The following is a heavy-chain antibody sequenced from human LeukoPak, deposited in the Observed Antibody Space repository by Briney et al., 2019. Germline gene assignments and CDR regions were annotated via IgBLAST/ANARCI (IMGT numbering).Heavy chain of an antibody. CDR2: IWSNGINR. D-gene: IGHD3-10*01. J-gene: IGHJ3*02. CDR3: AKERGSFDAFDI. Sequence: GRSLRLSCAASGFTFSNYGMHWVRQAPGKGLEWVAVIWSNGINRYYADSVKDRFTFSRDNSKNTLSLQMNSLRAEDTAVYYCAKERGSFDAFDIWGQGTMVTVSS. CDR1: GFTFSNYG. V-gene: IGHV3-33*06.